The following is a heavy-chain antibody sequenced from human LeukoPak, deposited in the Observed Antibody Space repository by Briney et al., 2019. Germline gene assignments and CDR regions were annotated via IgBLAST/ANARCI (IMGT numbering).Heavy chain of an antibody. CDR2: IYYSGST. CDR3: ARVLYSGSYYYYYGMDV. Sequence: PSETLSLTCTVSGGSISSYYWSWIRQPPGKGLEWIGYIYYSGSTNHNPSLKSRVTISVDTSKNQFSLKLSSVTAADTAVYYCARVLYSGSYYYYYGMDVWGQGTTVTVSS. D-gene: IGHD1-26*01. CDR1: GGSISSYY. J-gene: IGHJ6*02. V-gene: IGHV4-59*01.